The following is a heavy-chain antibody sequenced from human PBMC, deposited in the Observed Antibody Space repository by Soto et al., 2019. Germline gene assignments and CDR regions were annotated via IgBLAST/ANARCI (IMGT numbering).Heavy chain of an antibody. D-gene: IGHD3-22*01. CDR3: VGSGYSPFDY. J-gene: IGHJ4*02. CDR2: LYYSGST. CDR1: GGSISSSSYY. Sequence: QLQLQESGPGLVKPSETLSLTCTVSGGSISSSSYYWGWIRQPPGKGLEWIGSLYYSGSTYYNPSLKSRVTLSVATSKNQFARKLISVTAADPAVYYCVGSGYSPFDYWGQGTLVTVSS. V-gene: IGHV4-39*01.